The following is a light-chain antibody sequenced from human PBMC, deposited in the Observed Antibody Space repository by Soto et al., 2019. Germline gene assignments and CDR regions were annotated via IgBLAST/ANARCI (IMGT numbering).Light chain of an antibody. V-gene: IGLV1-47*01. J-gene: IGLJ1*01. CDR3: AAWNGSLSGYV. Sequence: QSVLTQPPSASGTPGQRVTISCSGSSSNIGSNYVYWYQQLPGTAPKLLIYRNNQRPSGVPDRFSVSKSGTSASLAISGLRSEDEADYYCAAWNGSLSGYVFGTGTKLTVL. CDR1: SSNIGSNY. CDR2: RNN.